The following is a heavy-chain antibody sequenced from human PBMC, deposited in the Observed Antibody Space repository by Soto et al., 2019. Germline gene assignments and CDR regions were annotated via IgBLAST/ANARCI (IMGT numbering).Heavy chain of an antibody. D-gene: IGHD2-8*01. V-gene: IGHV1-3*01. CDR2: IDPGSGKA. J-gene: IGHJ4*02. CDR1: GYTLTNYA. Sequence: QVQLVQSGAEVKKPGASVRVSCKPSGYTLTNYAIHWVRQAAGQSLEWLAWIDPGSGKATYSQKVQGRLIVTRDSSASTFYMDLSSLTSEETAVYFCTRDLNGGNPFDHWGQGVLVTVSS. CDR3: TRDLNGGNPFDH.